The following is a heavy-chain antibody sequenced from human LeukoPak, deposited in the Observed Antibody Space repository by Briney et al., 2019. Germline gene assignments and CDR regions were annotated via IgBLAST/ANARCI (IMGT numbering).Heavy chain of an antibody. Sequence: PGRSLRLSCAASGFTFSSYGMHWVRQAPGKGLEWVADIWYDGSNKYYADSVKGRFTTSRDNSKNTLYLQMNSLRAEDTAVYYCAILGLQQLVRAFDYWGQGTLVTVSS. J-gene: IGHJ4*02. CDR2: IWYDGSNK. CDR3: AILGLQQLVRAFDY. CDR1: GFTFSSYG. V-gene: IGHV3-33*01. D-gene: IGHD6-13*01.